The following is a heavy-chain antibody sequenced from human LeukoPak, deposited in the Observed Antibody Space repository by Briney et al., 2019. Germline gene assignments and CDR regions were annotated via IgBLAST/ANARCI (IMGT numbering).Heavy chain of an antibody. CDR1: GFTFTSSA. D-gene: IGHD5-18*01. J-gene: IGHJ6*02. V-gene: IGHV1-58*02. CDR3: AALTRATAMAPAASYYYYGMDV. CDR2: IVVGCGNT. Sequence: SVTVSFKASGFTFTSSAMQWVRQARGQRLEWIGWIVVGCGNTNYAQKFQERVTITRDMSTSTAYMELSSLRSEDTAVYYCAALTRATAMAPAASYYYYGMDVWGQGTTVTVSS.